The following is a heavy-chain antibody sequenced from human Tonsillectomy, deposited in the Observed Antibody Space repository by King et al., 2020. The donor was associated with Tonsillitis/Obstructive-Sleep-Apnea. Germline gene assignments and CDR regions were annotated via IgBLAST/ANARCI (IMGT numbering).Heavy chain of an antibody. Sequence: VQLVESGAEVKKPGSSVKVSCKASGGTFSSYASSWVRQAPGQGRECMGGIIPIFGTAHYAQKFQGRVTITADESTSTAYMELSSLRSEDTAVYYCAISYCSSTSCYYYYYMDVWGKGTTVTVSS. CDR2: IIPIFGTA. D-gene: IGHD2-2*01. CDR3: AISYCSSTSCYYYYYMDV. J-gene: IGHJ6*03. V-gene: IGHV1-69*01. CDR1: GGTFSSYA.